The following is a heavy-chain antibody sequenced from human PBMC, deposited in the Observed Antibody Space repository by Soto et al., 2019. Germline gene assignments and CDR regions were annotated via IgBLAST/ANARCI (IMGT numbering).Heavy chain of an antibody. Sequence: EVQLVESGGGLVQPGGSLRLSCAASGFTFTSYAMHWVRQAPGKGLEYVSAISGNGNSTYYANSVKGRFTISRDNSKNTLYLQMGSLKTEDLAVYYCAIYWGSGYWGRGTLVTVSS. V-gene: IGHV3-64*01. D-gene: IGHD3-16*01. CDR2: ISGNGNST. CDR3: AIYWGSGY. CDR1: GFTFTSYA. J-gene: IGHJ4*02.